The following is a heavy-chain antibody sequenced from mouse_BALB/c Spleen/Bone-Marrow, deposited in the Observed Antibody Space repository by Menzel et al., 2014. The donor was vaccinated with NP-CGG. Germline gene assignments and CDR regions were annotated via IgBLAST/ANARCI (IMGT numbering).Heavy chain of an antibody. CDR3: ARGLYYDYEFAY. D-gene: IGHD2-4*01. V-gene: IGHV2-2*03. CDR2: IWSGGST. J-gene: IGHJ3*01. Sequence: VKLVESGPGLAQPSQSLSITCTVSGFSLTSYGVHWVRQSPGKGLEWLGVIWSGGSTDYNAAFISRLSISKDNSKSQVFFKMNSLQSNDTAIYYCARGLYYDYEFAYWGQGTLVTVSA. CDR1: GFSLTSYG.